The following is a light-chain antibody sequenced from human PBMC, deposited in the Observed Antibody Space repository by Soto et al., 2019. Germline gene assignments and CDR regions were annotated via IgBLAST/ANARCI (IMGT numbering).Light chain of an antibody. CDR1: SSDVGAYNY. V-gene: IGLV2-14*03. CDR2: DVS. J-gene: IGLJ3*02. Sequence: QSALTQPASVSGSPGQSITISCTGTSSDVGAYNYVSWYQQHPGKAPKVMIFDVSNRPSGISNRFSGSKSGNTASLTISGXXXXXXXDYYCSSYTGSNTRVFGGGTKLTVL. CDR3: SSYTGSNTRV.